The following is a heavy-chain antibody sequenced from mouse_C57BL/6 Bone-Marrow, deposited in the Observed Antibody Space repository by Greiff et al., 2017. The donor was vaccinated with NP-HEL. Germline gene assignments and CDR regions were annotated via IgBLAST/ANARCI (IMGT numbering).Heavy chain of an antibody. Sequence: VHLVESGPGLVAPSQSLSITCTVSGFSLTSYGVDWVRQSPGKGLEWLGVIWGVGSTNYNSALNSRQTISKDNSKSQVFLKMNSLQTDDTAMYYGARIYGNGYYAMDYWGQGTSVTVSS. CDR2: IWGVGST. CDR3: ARIYGNGYYAMDY. V-gene: IGHV2-6*01. CDR1: GFSLTSYG. J-gene: IGHJ4*01. D-gene: IGHD2-1*01.